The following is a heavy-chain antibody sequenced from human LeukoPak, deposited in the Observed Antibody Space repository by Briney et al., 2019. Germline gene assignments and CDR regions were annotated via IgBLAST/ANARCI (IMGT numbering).Heavy chain of an antibody. CDR1: GYTFTNYDYG. Sequence: ASVKVSCKASGYTFTNYDYGFSWVGQAPGQGVEWVGWISATNGNTKYVQEFQGRVSMTTDTSTNTAYMELRSLRSDDTAVYFCARVYGYNIVIDFFDYWGQGTLVTVSS. J-gene: IGHJ4*02. CDR2: ISATNGNT. D-gene: IGHD2/OR15-2a*01. V-gene: IGHV1-18*01. CDR3: ARVYGYNIVIDFFDY.